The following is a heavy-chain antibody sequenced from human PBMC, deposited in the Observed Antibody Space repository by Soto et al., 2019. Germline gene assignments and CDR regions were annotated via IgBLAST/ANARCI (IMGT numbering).Heavy chain of an antibody. CDR3: AREASGYDDGGDY. CDR1: GYTFASYG. CDR2: ISAYNGNT. D-gene: IGHD5-12*01. J-gene: IGHJ4*02. V-gene: IGHV1-18*01. Sequence: ASVKVSCKASGYTFASYGSRWVRQAPGQGLEWMGWISAYNGNTNYAQKLQDRVTMTTDTSTSTAYMELRSLRSDDTAVYYCAREASGYDDGGDYWGQGTLVTVSS.